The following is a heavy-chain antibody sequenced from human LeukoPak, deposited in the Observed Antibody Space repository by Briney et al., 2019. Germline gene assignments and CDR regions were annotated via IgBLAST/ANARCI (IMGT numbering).Heavy chain of an antibody. J-gene: IGHJ4*02. Sequence: SETLSLTCTVSGGSVNSGTYYWSWIRQPPGKGLEWIGNIYYSGSAYYNPSLKSRVTMSVDTSKNQFSLKLSSVTAADTAVYYCARRRIQPYYCSSTSCYKRYYFDYWGQGTLVTVSS. D-gene: IGHD2-2*02. V-gene: IGHV4-39*07. CDR2: IYYSGSA. CDR3: ARRRIQPYYCSSTSCYKRYYFDY. CDR1: GGSVNSGTYY.